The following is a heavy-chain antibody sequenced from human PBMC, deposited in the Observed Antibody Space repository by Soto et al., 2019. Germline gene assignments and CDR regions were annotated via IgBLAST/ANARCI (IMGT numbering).Heavy chain of an antibody. CDR2: IYYSGST. CDR1: GGSVSSGSYY. D-gene: IGHD3-10*01. Sequence: SETLSLTCTVSGGSVSSGSYYWSWIRQPPGKGLEWIGYIYYSGSTNYNPSLKSRVTISVDTSKNQFSLKLSSVTAADTAVYYCARDSDYYGSGSFNYWGQGTLVTVSS. CDR3: ARDSDYYGSGSFNY. V-gene: IGHV4-61*01. J-gene: IGHJ4*02.